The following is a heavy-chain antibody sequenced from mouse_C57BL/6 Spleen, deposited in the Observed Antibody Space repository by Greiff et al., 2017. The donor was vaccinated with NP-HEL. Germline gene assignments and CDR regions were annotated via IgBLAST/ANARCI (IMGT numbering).Heavy chain of an antibody. J-gene: IGHJ3*01. D-gene: IGHD2-5*01. Sequence: EVQLQQSGGGLVKPGGSLKLSCAASGFTFSDYGMHWVRQAPEKGLEWVAYISSGSSTIYYADTVKGRLTISRDNAKNTLFLQMTSLRSEYTAMYYCATAYYSNYEFAYWGQGTLVTVSA. CDR2: ISSGSSTI. V-gene: IGHV5-17*01. CDR1: GFTFSDYG. CDR3: ATAYYSNYEFAY.